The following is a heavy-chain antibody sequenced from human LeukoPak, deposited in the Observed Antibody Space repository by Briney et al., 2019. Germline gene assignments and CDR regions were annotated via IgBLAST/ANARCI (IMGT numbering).Heavy chain of an antibody. J-gene: IGHJ4*02. CDR2: IKNDGSET. Sequence: GGSLRLSCAVSGFNFRDHWMDWVRQTPGKGLEWVGHIKNDGSETYYLDSLKGRFSISRDNTNNALYLQMNSLRVEDTAVYYCVKNDGWFHLAQWGQGTLVTVSS. V-gene: IGHV3-7*03. CDR1: GFNFRDHW. D-gene: IGHD6-19*01. CDR3: VKNDGWFHLAQ.